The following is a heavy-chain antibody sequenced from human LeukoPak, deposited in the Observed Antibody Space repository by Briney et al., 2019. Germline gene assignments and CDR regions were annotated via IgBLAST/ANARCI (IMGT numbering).Heavy chain of an antibody. J-gene: IGHJ4*02. D-gene: IGHD4-17*01. Sequence: PGGSLRLSCAASGFTFSSYAMHWVRQAPGKGLEWGAVISYDGSNKYYADSVKGRFTISRDNSKNTLYLQMNSLRAEDTAVYYCARKRYGDYSDYWGQGTLVTVSS. CDR1: GFTFSSYA. V-gene: IGHV3-30-3*01. CDR3: ARKRYGDYSDY. CDR2: ISYDGSNK.